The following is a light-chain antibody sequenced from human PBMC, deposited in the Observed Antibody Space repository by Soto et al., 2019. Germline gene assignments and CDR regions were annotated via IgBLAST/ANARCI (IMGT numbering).Light chain of an antibody. J-gene: IGKJ4*01. CDR1: QGISSY. Sequence: DIQMTQSPSSLSASVGDRVTITCRASQGISSYLAWYQQKPGTVPKLLIYGASTLQSGVPSRFSGSGSGTDFTLTISSLQPEDVATYYCQKYNTAPPLFGGGTKVEIK. CDR3: QKYNTAPPL. CDR2: GAS. V-gene: IGKV1-27*01.